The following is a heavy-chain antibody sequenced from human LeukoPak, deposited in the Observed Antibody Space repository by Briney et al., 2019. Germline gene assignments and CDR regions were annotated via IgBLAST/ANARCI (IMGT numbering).Heavy chain of an antibody. CDR3: ARSGSYPRRFDY. Sequence: GASVRVSCKASGYTFTTSDINWVRQATGQRLEWMGWLNPNSGNTAYAQKFQGRVIMTRNTSKSTAYMELSSLKSEDTAVYYCARSGSYPRRFDYWGQGTLVTVSS. J-gene: IGHJ4*02. CDR1: GYTFTTSD. CDR2: LNPNSGNT. V-gene: IGHV1-8*01. D-gene: IGHD1-26*01.